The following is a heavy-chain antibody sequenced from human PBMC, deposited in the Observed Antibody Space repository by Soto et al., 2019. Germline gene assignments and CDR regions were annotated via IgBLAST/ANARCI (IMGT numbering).Heavy chain of an antibody. V-gene: IGHV4-34*01. Sequence: SFSGYYWSWIRQPPGKGLEWIGEINHSGSTNYNPSLKSRVTISVDTSKNQFSLKLSSVTAADTAVYYCARNKPYSGYDKIDYWGQGTLVTVSS. D-gene: IGHD5-12*01. CDR3: ARNKPYSGYDKIDY. CDR2: INHSGST. CDR1: SFSGYY. J-gene: IGHJ4*02.